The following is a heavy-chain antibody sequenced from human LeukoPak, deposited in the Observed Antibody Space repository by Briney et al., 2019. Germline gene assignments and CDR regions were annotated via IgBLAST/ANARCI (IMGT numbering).Heavy chain of an antibody. V-gene: IGHV1-46*01. CDR2: INPSGGST. J-gene: IGHJ4*02. CDR3: AREDRTLDY. CDR1: GGTFSSYA. Sequence: ASVKVSCKASGGTFSSYAISWVRQAPGQGLEWMGIINPSGGSTSYAQKFQGRVTMTRDMSTSTVYMELSSLRSEDTAVYYCAREDRTLDYWGQGTLVTVSS. D-gene: IGHD2-2*01.